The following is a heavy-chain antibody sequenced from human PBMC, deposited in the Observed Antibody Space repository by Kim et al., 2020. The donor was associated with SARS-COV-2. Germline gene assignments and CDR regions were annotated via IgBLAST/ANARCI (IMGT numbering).Heavy chain of an antibody. Sequence: SETLSLTCAVSGVSISNSNWWSWVRQPPGKGLAWIGEIYHSGSTNYNPSLKSRVTIFLDKSKNQCSLKLISVTAADTAVYYCARTPDYYYGMDVWGQGTTVTVSS. CDR1: GVSISNSNW. V-gene: IGHV4-4*02. J-gene: IGHJ6*02. CDR2: IYHSGST. CDR3: ARTPDYYYGMDV.